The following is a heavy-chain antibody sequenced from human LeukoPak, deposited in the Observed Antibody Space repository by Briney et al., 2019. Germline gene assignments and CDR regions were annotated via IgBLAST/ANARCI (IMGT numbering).Heavy chain of an antibody. D-gene: IGHD4-11*01. V-gene: IGHV4-4*02. J-gene: IGHJ5*02. CDR1: GGSISSSYW. Sequence: SETLSLTCAVSGGSISSSYWWSWVRQPPGKGLEWIGEVHHSGNTKYSPSFRSRVTMSVDNSRNQFSLELSSVTAADTAVYYCASSNNYVWFDPWGQGALVTVSS. CDR3: ASSNNYVWFDP. CDR2: VHHSGNT.